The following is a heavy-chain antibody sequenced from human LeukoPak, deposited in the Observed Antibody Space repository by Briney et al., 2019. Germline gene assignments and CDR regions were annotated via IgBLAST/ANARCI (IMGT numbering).Heavy chain of an antibody. J-gene: IGHJ4*02. D-gene: IGHD2-2*01. CDR2: IIPIFGTA. CDR1: GGTFSSYA. Sequence: ASVKVSCKASGGTFSSYAISWVRQAPGQGLEWMGGIIPIFGTATYAQKFQGRVTITTDESTSTAYMELSSLRSEDTAVYYCARRLYCSSTSCSEGYFDYWGQGTLVTVSS. CDR3: ARRLYCSSTSCSEGYFDY. V-gene: IGHV1-69*05.